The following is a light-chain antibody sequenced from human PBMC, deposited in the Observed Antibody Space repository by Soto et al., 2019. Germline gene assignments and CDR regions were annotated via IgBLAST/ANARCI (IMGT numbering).Light chain of an antibody. J-gene: IGLJ2*01. CDR1: NSDIGAYDY. V-gene: IGLV2-14*01. CDR3: SSYTSTSTPVI. CDR2: EVT. Sequence: QLVLTQPASVSGSPGQSITISCTGTNSDIGAYDYVSWYQQHPGKAPKLMIYEVTNRPSGVSNRFSASKSGNTASLTISGLQAEDEADYYCSSYTSTSTPVIFGGGTKLTVL.